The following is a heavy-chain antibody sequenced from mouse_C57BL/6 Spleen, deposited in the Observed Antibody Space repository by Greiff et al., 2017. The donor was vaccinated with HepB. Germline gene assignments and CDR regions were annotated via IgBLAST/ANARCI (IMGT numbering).Heavy chain of an antibody. CDR3: ARSRDYYGSSYAMDY. Sequence: QVQLQQPGAELVMPGASVKLSCKASGYTFTSHWMHWVKQRPGQGLEWIGEIDPSDSYTNYNQKFKGKSTLTVDKSSSTAYMQLSSLTSEDSAVYYCARSRDYYGSSYAMDYWGQGTSVTVSS. J-gene: IGHJ4*01. V-gene: IGHV1-69*01. CDR1: GYTFTSHW. D-gene: IGHD1-1*01. CDR2: IDPSDSYT.